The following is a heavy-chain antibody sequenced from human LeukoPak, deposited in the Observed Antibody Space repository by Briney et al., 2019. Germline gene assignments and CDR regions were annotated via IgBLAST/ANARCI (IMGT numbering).Heavy chain of an antibody. J-gene: IGHJ4*02. CDR3: SRVGRIASAGSEFDY. Sequence: GGSLRLSCAASGFTFSSYAMHWVRQAPGKGLEWVAVISYDGSNKYYADSVKGRFTISRDNSKNTLYLQMNSLRAEDTAVYYCSRVGRIASAGSEFDYWGQGTLVTVSS. CDR2: ISYDGSNK. CDR1: GFTFSSYA. V-gene: IGHV3-30-3*01. D-gene: IGHD6-13*01.